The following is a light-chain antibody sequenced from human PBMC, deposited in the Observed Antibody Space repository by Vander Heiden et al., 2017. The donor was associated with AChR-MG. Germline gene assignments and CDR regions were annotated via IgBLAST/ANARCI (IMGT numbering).Light chain of an antibody. V-gene: IGLV1-47*01. CDR1: SSTIGSNY. J-gene: IGLJ1*01. Sequence: QSVLTQPPSASGTPGQRVTISCSGSSSTIGSNYVYWYQQPPGTAPKRLIYRNNQRPSGVPDRFSGSKSGTSASLAISGLRSEDEADYYCAAWDDSLSAYVFGTGTKVTVL. CDR2: RNN. CDR3: AAWDDSLSAYV.